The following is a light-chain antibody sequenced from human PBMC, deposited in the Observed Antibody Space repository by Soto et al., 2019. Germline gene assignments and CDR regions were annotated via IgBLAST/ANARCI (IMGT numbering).Light chain of an antibody. J-gene: IGKJ2*03. CDR3: QQYGSSPWYS. Sequence: EIVLTQSPGTLSLSPGERATLSCRASQSVSSSYLAWYQQKPGQAPRLLIYSASSRDTGIPDRISDRGSGPDFTITISRLEPEDFAVYYCQQYGSSPWYSFGQGTKLEMK. CDR1: QSVSSSY. V-gene: IGKV3-20*01. CDR2: SAS.